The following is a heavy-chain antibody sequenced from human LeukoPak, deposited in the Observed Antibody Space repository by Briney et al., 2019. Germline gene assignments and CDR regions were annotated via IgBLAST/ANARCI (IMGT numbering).Heavy chain of an antibody. CDR3: ARVTNGGYDSGNFDY. Sequence: GGSLRLSCAASGFTFSSYAMSWVRQAPGKGLEWVSGISGSVGNTYYADSVKGRFTISRDNAKNSLYLQMNSLRAEDTAVYYCARVTNGGYDSGNFDYWGQGTLVTVSS. CDR2: ISGSVGNT. J-gene: IGHJ4*02. D-gene: IGHD5-12*01. CDR1: GFTFSSYA. V-gene: IGHV3-23*01.